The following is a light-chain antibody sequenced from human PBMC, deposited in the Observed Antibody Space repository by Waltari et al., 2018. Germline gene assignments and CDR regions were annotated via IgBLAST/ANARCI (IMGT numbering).Light chain of an antibody. CDR1: QRIYSNN. V-gene: IGKV3-20*01. Sequence: ELLLTQSPGTLSLSAGDRATLSCRASQRIYSNNLAWYQQNRGQAPSPLIFHVSSRATGTPDRFSGSGSGTDFTLTISRLEPEDFAIYYCQQYHSTPVTFGQGTTVEIK. CDR3: QQYHSTPVT. CDR2: HVS. J-gene: IGKJ1*01.